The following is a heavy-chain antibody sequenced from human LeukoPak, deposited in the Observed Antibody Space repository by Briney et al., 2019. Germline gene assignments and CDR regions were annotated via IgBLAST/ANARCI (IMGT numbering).Heavy chain of an antibody. CDR1: GFTFSSYW. Sequence: GASLRLSCAASGFTFSSYWMHWVRQAPGKGLVWVSRINSDGSSTSYADSVKGRFTISRDNAKNTLYLQMNSLRAEDTAVYYCARWGYCSGGSCYPDALDYWGQGTLVTVSS. CDR2: INSDGSST. D-gene: IGHD2-15*01. J-gene: IGHJ4*02. V-gene: IGHV3-74*01. CDR3: ARWGYCSGGSCYPDALDY.